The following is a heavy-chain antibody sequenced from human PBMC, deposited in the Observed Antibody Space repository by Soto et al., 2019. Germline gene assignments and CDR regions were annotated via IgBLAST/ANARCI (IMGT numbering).Heavy chain of an antibody. V-gene: IGHV3-30*03. CDR3: ARDPDLSGYYSYFDY. Sequence: QVQLVESGGGVVQPGRSLRLSCAASGFTFSSYGIHWVRQAPGKGLEWVAVISYDGSNKYYADSVKGRFTISRDNSKKTLYLQMNSVRVEDTAVYYCARDPDLSGYYSYFDYWGQGTLVTVSS. CDR2: ISYDGSNK. CDR1: GFTFSSYG. J-gene: IGHJ4*02. D-gene: IGHD3-22*01.